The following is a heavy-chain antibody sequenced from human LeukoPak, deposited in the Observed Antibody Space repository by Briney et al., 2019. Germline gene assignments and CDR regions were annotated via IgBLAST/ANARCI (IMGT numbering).Heavy chain of an antibody. CDR2: IIPIFGTA. V-gene: IGHV1-69*13. Sequence: ASVKVSCKASGGTFSSYAISWVRQAPGQGLEWMGGIIPIFGTANYAQKFQGRVTITADESTSTAYMELSSLRSDDTAVYYCARKERNPYYYYGMDVWGQGTTVTVSS. CDR1: GGTFSSYA. CDR3: ARKERNPYYYYGMDV. J-gene: IGHJ6*02. D-gene: IGHD1-14*01.